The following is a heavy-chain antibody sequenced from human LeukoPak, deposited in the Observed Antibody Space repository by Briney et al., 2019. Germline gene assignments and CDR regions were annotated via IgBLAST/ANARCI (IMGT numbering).Heavy chain of an antibody. CDR3: AKQLYQLLNNWFDP. CDR2: ISGSGGST. J-gene: IGHJ5*02. V-gene: IGHV3-23*01. Sequence: GGSLRLSCAASGFTFSSYAMSWVRQAPGKGLXXXXXISGSGGSTYYADSVKGRFTISRDNSKNTLYLQMNSLRAEDTAVYYCAKQLYQLLNNWFDPWGQGTLVTVSS. CDR1: GFTFSSYA. D-gene: IGHD2-2*01.